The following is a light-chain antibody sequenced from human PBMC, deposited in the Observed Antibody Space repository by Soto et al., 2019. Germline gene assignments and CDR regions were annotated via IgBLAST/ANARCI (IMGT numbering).Light chain of an antibody. J-gene: IGKJ2*01. Sequence: DIQMTQSPSSLSASIGDRVTITCRASQNINRHLNWYQQKPGKAPKVVIYAASRLQIGVPSRFSGCGSGTEFTLTISSLEAEDFASYYCQQSHITTLFTFGKGTKLEIK. CDR1: QNINRH. CDR3: QQSHITTLFT. CDR2: AAS. V-gene: IGKV1-39*01.